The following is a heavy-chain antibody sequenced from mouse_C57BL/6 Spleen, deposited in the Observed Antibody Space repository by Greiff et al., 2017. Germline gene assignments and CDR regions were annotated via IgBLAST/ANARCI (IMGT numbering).Heavy chain of an antibody. CDR3: ARGDGNYFFDY. V-gene: IGHV1-59*01. J-gene: IGHJ2*01. CDR1: GYTFTSYW. D-gene: IGHD2-1*01. CDR2: IDPSDSYT. Sequence: VQLQQPGAELVRPGTSVKLSCKASGYTFTSYWMHWVKQRPRQGLEWIGVIDPSDSYTNYNQKFKGKATLTVDTSSSTAYMQLSSLTSEDSAVYYCARGDGNYFFDYWGQGTTLTVSS.